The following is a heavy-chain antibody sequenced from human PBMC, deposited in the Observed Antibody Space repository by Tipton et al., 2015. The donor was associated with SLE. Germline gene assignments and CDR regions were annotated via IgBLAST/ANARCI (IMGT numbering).Heavy chain of an antibody. CDR2: INSNSGGT. D-gene: IGHD3-16*01. V-gene: IGHV1-2*02. Sequence: QVQLVQSGAEVKEPGASVKVSCKASGYTFTDYYMHWVRQAPGQGLEWMGWINSNSGGTNYAQNFQGRVTMTRDTAISTAYMELRSLRSADTAVYYCAIGVITRKYYFDYWGQGTLVTVSS. CDR3: AIGVITRKYYFDY. CDR1: GYTFTDYY. J-gene: IGHJ4*02.